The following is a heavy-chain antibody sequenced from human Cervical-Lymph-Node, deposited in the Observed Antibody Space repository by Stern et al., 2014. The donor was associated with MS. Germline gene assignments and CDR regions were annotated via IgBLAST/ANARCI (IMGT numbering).Heavy chain of an antibody. CDR1: GFTFEDYA. Sequence: QLVESGGGLVQPGGSLRLSCAASGFTFEDYAMHWVRQAPGQVMGCVSGVTWNSDNIVYAESVKGRFTISRDNAKNSLYLQMNSLRPEDAALYFCAKAVGSGWSDWYFDLWGRGTLVTVSS. D-gene: IGHD6-19*01. CDR2: VTWNSDNI. CDR3: AKAVGSGWSDWYFDL. J-gene: IGHJ2*01. V-gene: IGHV3-9*01.